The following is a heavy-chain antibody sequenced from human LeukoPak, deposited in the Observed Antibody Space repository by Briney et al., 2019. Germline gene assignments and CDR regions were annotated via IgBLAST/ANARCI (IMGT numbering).Heavy chain of an antibody. Sequence: PGGSLRLSCAASGFTFSSYGMHWVRQAPGKGLEWVAVIWYDGSNKYYADSVKGRFTISRDNSKNTLYLQMNSLRAEDTAVYYCARDLGFLEWLSTYHYYGMDVWGQGTTVTVSS. CDR1: GFTFSSYG. V-gene: IGHV3-33*01. CDR2: IWYDGSNK. CDR3: ARDLGFLEWLSTYHYYGMDV. D-gene: IGHD3-3*01. J-gene: IGHJ6*02.